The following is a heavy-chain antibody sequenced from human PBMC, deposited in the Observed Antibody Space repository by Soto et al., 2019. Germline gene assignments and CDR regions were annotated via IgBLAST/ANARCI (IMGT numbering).Heavy chain of an antibody. D-gene: IGHD1-26*01. Sequence: QVQLVQSGAEVKKPGASVKVSCKASGYTFTGYYMHWVRQAPGQGREWMGWINPNSGDTKYAQKFQGWVTMTRDTSISTAHMELSRLTSDDTAVYFCARYGTNDFDLWGRGTLVTVSS. CDR2: INPNSGDT. CDR3: ARYGTNDFDL. J-gene: IGHJ2*01. V-gene: IGHV1-2*04. CDR1: GYTFTGYY.